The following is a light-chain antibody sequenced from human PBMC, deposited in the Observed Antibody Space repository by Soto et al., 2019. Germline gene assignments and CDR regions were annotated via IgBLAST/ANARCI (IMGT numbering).Light chain of an antibody. V-gene: IGLV2-23*02. Sequence: QSVLTQPASVSGSPGQSITISCTGTSSDVGSYNLVSWYQQHPGKAPKLMIYEVSKRPSGVSNRFSGSKSGNTASLTISGLQAEDEADYYCCSYAGSSTFVYVFGTGTMVTVL. CDR2: EVS. J-gene: IGLJ1*01. CDR3: CSYAGSSTFVYV. CDR1: SSDVGSYNL.